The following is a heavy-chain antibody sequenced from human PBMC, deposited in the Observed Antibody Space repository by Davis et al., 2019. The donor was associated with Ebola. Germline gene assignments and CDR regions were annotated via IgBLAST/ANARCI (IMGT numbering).Heavy chain of an antibody. D-gene: IGHD4-17*01. CDR2: INHSGST. V-gene: IGHV4-34*01. CDR1: GGSFSGYY. CDR3: ARTSSGDPFLDY. Sequence: PSETLSLTCAVYGGSFSGYYWSWIRQPPGKGLEWIGEINHSGSTNYNPSLKSRVTISVDTSKNQFSLKLSSVTAADTAVYYCARTSSGDPFLDYWGQGTLVTVSS. J-gene: IGHJ4*02.